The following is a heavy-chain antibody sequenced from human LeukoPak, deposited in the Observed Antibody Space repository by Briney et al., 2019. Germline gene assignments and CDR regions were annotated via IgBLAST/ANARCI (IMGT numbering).Heavy chain of an antibody. Sequence: GQSLRLSCTPSGFAFDDFAMSWVRQPAGKGLEWVGFISRRAYGWAAEYAASVIGRFIIPRDDSKGIAYLQTNSLKTEDTAVYYCSRNGLVDFDYWGQGSRVIVSP. V-gene: IGHV3-49*04. CDR2: ISRRAYGWAA. CDR1: GFAFDDFA. CDR3: SRNGLVDFDY. J-gene: IGHJ4*02.